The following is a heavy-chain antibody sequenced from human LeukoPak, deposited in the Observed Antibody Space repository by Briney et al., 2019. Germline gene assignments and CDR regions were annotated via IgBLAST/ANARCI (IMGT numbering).Heavy chain of an antibody. Sequence: PSQTLSLTCAVSGGSISSGGYSWSWIRQPPGKGLEWIGYIYHSGSTYYDPSLKSRVTISVDRSKNQFSLKLSSVTAADTAVYYCARWIQLWSYFDYWGQGTLVTVSS. CDR2: IYHSGST. D-gene: IGHD5-18*01. CDR3: ARWIQLWSYFDY. V-gene: IGHV4-30-2*01. CDR1: GGSISSGGYS. J-gene: IGHJ4*02.